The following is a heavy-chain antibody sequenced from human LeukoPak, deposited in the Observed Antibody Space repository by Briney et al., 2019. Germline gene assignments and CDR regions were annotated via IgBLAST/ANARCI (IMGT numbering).Heavy chain of an antibody. CDR3: ARDRYYYDSGSYFYFDL. V-gene: IGHV4-61*01. Sequence: SETLSLTCTVSGGSVSSGSHYWSWIRQPPGKGLEWIGYIYYSGGTNYTPSLKSRVTISVDTSKNQFSLKLSSVTAADTAVYYCARDRYYYDSGSYFYFDLWGRGTLVTVSS. CDR2: IYYSGGT. D-gene: IGHD3-22*01. CDR1: GGSVSSGSHY. J-gene: IGHJ2*01.